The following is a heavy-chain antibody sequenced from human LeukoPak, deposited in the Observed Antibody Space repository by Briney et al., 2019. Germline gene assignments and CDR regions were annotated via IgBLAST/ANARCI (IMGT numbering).Heavy chain of an antibody. CDR2: ISSSGSTI. CDR1: GFTFSSYE. CDR3: ARGLYSRGIFDY. Sequence: GGSLRLSCAASGFTFSSYEMNWVRQAPGKGLEWVSYISSSGSTIYYADSVKGRFTISRDNAKNSLYLQMNSLRAEDTAVYYCARGLYSRGIFDYWGQGTLVTVSS. D-gene: IGHD6-13*01. J-gene: IGHJ4*02. V-gene: IGHV3-48*03.